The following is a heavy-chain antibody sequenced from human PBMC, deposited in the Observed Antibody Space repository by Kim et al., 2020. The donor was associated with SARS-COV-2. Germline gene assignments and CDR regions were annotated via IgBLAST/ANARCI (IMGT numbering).Heavy chain of an antibody. D-gene: IGHD3-22*01. J-gene: IGHJ4*01. CDR1: GVNFDEYA. CDR2: ISWNSGSK. Sequence: GGSLRLSCAASGVNFDEYAMHWVRQAPGKGLEWVSGISWNSGSKGYADSVKGRFTISRDNAKNSLYLEMNSLRAEDTALYYCAKHTANYYDNSGYYDYWGHGTLVTVSS. V-gene: IGHV3-9*01. CDR3: AKHTANYYDNSGYYDY.